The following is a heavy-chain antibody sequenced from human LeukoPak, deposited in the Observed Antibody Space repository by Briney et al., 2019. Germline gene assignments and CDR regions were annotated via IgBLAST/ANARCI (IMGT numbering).Heavy chain of an antibody. J-gene: IGHJ4*02. CDR3: AKGSLVLIDY. Sequence: GGSLRLSCAASGFTFDDYAMHWVRQAPGKGLEWVSGISWNSGSIGYADSVKGRFTISRDNAKNSLYLQMNSLRAEDTALYYCAKGSLVLIDYWGQGTLVTVSS. CDR1: GFTFDDYA. CDR2: ISWNSGSI. V-gene: IGHV3-9*01. D-gene: IGHD3-10*01.